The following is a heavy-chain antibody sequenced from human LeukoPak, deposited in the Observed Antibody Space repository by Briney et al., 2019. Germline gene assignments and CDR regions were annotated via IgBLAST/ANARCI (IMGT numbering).Heavy chain of an antibody. CDR2: ISSSGSTI. Sequence: GGSPRLSCAASGFTFSRYEMNWVRQAPGKWLEWVSYISSSGSTIYYADSVKGRFTISRDNAKNSLYLQMNSLRAEDTAVYYCAELGITMIGGVWGKGTTVTISS. D-gene: IGHD3-10*02. CDR3: AELGITMIGGV. V-gene: IGHV3-48*03. J-gene: IGHJ6*04. CDR1: GFTFSRYE.